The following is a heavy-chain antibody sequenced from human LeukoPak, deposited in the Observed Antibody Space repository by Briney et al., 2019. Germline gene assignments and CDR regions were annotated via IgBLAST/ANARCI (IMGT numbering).Heavy chain of an antibody. V-gene: IGHV1-3*01. CDR1: GYAFPHYG. Sequence: GASVKVSCKAFGYAFPHYGVQWVRQAPGQTLEWMGWINAGNGDDTKHSQKFQARLTMTTDTSATTVYMELNSLRSEDTAVYYCARSGSNWSCDSWGQGTLVTVSS. CDR2: INAGNGDDT. CDR3: ARSGSNWSCDS. J-gene: IGHJ4*02. D-gene: IGHD6-13*01.